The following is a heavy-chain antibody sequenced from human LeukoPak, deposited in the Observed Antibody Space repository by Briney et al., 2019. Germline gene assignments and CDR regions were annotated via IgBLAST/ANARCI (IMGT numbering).Heavy chain of an antibody. J-gene: IGHJ4*02. D-gene: IGHD6-13*01. CDR1: GFTFSSYA. CDR2: FSGSGGDT. Sequence: GGSLRLSCAASGFTFSSYAMSWVRQAPGKGLEWVSAFSGSGGDTYYADSVKGRFTISRDNSKNTLYLQMNRLRAEDTAVYYCAKDSRTTYDSSWLYYFDSWGQGTLVTVSS. V-gene: IGHV3-23*01. CDR3: AKDSRTTYDSSWLYYFDS.